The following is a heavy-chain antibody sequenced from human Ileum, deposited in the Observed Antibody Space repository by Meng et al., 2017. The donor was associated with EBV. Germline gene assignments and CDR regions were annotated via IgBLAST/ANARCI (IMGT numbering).Heavy chain of an antibody. Sequence: QVRLQVWVPGLVKPYQTLSLTSAVSGCSISSGYFHWSWLRQPPGKGLEWIGHSGSTSYNPSLRSRVTISVDTAKNQFSLKVDSATAGDTAVYYCVSYAVGAGGIGYWGQGILVTVSS. V-gene: IGHV4-30-4*01. CDR1: GCSISSGYFH. CDR3: VSYAVGAGGIGY. CDR2: HSGST. J-gene: IGHJ4*02. D-gene: IGHD1-26*01.